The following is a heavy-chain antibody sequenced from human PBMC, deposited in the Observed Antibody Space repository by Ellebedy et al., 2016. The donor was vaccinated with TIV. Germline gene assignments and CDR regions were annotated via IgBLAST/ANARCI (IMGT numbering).Heavy chain of an antibody. V-gene: IGHV4-59*01. D-gene: IGHD3-10*01. CDR2: IYYSGYT. CDR1: GASIKNYY. J-gene: IGHJ4*02. Sequence: MPLETLSLTCTVSGASIKNYYLTWIRQPPGKGLEWIGFIYYSGYTNYNPSLKSRVTISVDTSNNQFSLNLISVTAADTAMYYCARSRDISSGSPFDSWGQGTPVTVSS. CDR3: ARSRDISSGSPFDS.